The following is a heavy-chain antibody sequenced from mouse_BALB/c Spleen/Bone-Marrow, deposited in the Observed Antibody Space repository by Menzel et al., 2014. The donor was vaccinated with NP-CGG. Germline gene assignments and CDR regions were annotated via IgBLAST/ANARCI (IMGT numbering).Heavy chain of an antibody. CDR3: ARLAHYCEHDN. J-gene: IGHJ2*01. CDR2: INLGSSTT. D-gene: IGHD1-1*02. V-gene: IGHV4-2*02. CDR1: GFVFGGYW. Sequence: DVELVESGGGLVQPGGSLNLACVVSGFVFGGYWMSWARQAPGKGMEWIGEINLGSSTTNYTPTLKDKFIISRDNAKNTLYLEMSKERAEDTAMYYYARLAHYCEHDNWGQGTTIKVSS.